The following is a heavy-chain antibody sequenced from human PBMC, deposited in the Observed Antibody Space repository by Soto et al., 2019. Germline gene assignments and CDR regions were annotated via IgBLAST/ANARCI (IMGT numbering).Heavy chain of an antibody. V-gene: IGHV1-18*01. Sequence: VASVKVSCKASGYTFTSYGISWVRQAPGQGLEWMGWISAYNGNTNYAQKLQGRVTMTTDTSTSTAYMELRSLRSDDTAVYYCARDRGITSAIWFDPWGQGTLVTVSS. D-gene: IGHD3-10*01. CDR1: GYTFTSYG. CDR3: ARDRGITSAIWFDP. CDR2: ISAYNGNT. J-gene: IGHJ5*02.